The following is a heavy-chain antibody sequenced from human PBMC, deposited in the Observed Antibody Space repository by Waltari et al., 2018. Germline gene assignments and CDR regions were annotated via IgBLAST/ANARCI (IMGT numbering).Heavy chain of an antibody. CDR2: ISSSGSTI. CDR3: ARGYSSSWYSPPIDY. D-gene: IGHD6-13*01. V-gene: IGHV3-48*03. Sequence: EVQLVESGGGLVQLGGYMRLSCAASGFTFSSSERNWVRQAPGKGLEWVSYISSSGSTIYYADSVKGRFTISRDNAKNSLYLQMNSLRAEDTAVYYCARGYSSSWYSPPIDYWGQGTLVTVSS. J-gene: IGHJ4*02. CDR1: GFTFSSSE.